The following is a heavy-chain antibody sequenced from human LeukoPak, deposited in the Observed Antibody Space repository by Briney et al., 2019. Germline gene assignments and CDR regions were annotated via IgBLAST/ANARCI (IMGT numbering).Heavy chain of an antibody. V-gene: IGHV1-8*03. CDR2: MNPNSGNT. CDR3: ARIKDYYYMDV. J-gene: IGHJ6*03. CDR1: VYTFTSYD. Sequence: ASVTVSCKASVYTFTSYDINRVRQATGQGLEWMGWMNPNSGNTGYAQKFQGRGTITRNTSISTAYMELSSLRSEDTAVYYCARIKDYYYMDVWGKGTTVTVSS.